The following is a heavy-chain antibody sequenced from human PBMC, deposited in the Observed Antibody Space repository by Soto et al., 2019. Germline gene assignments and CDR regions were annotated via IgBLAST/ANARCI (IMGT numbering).Heavy chain of an antibody. D-gene: IGHD6-6*01. Sequence: QLGGPLRPSCLASGFRFDDYAVHCVRHAPGKGLEWVSGISWNSGSIGYADSVKGRFTISRDNAKNSLYLQMNSLRAEDTALYYCAKDIAGGSSEPFDIWGQGTMVTVSS. CDR3: AKDIAGGSSEPFDI. CDR1: GFRFDDYA. J-gene: IGHJ3*02. V-gene: IGHV3-9*01. CDR2: ISWNSGSI.